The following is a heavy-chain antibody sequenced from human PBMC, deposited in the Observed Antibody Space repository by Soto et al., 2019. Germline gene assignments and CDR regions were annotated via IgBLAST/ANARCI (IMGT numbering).Heavy chain of an antibody. J-gene: IGHJ5*02. Sequence: SVKVSCKASGGTFSSYAISWVRQAPGQGLEWMGGIIPIFGTANYAQKFQGRVTITADESTSTAYMELSSLRSEDTAVYYCARVGYCSSTSCYDWFDPWGQGTLVTVSS. CDR1: GGTFSSYA. CDR2: IIPIFGTA. V-gene: IGHV1-69*13. CDR3: ARVGYCSSTSCYDWFDP. D-gene: IGHD2-2*01.